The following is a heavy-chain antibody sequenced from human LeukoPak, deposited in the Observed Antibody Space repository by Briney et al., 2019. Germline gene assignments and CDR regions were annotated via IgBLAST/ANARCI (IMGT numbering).Heavy chain of an antibody. J-gene: IGHJ4*02. Sequence: GGSLRLSCAASGFTFSNYWMSWVRQAPGKGLEFMANIKEAGSEKYYVDSVKGRFTISRDNDKNLVHLQMNSLRAEDTAVYYCARDWGSERIIADYWGQGTLVTVSS. D-gene: IGHD2/OR15-2a*01. CDR2: IKEAGSEK. CDR1: GFTFSNYW. CDR3: ARDWGSERIIADY. V-gene: IGHV3-7*01.